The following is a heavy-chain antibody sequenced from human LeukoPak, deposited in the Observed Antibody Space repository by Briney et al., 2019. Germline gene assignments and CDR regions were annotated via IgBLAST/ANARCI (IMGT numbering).Heavy chain of an antibody. D-gene: IGHD3-3*01. CDR1: GGSISSGGYS. V-gene: IGHV4-30-4*07. J-gene: IGHJ2*01. CDR2: IYYSGST. Sequence: SQTLSLTCAVSGGSISSGGYSWSWIRQPPGKGLEWIGYIYYSGSTYYNPSLKSRVTISVDTSKNQFSLKLSSVTAADTAVYYCARDAAFLDFWSGRYWYFDLWGRGTLVTVSS. CDR3: ARDAAFLDFWSGRYWYFDL.